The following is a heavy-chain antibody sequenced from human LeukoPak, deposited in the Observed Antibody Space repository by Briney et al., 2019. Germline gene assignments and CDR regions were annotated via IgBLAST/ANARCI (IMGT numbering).Heavy chain of an antibody. D-gene: IGHD6-19*01. Sequence: PGGSLRLSCAAPGFTFSHYGMHWVRQAPGKGLEWVAVIWYDGGNKYFADSVKGRFTISRDNSKNTVYLQMNSLRVEDTAVYYCAKGTESGWYAYFDYWGQGTLVTVSS. CDR2: IWYDGGNK. CDR3: AKGTESGWYAYFDY. J-gene: IGHJ4*02. CDR1: GFTFSHYG. V-gene: IGHV3-33*06.